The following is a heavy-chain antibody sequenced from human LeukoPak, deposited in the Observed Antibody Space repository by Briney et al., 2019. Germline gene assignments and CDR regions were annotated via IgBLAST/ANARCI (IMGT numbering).Heavy chain of an antibody. CDR3: ARRSNWGPSNWFDP. V-gene: IGHV4-61*08. CDR2: IDYSGST. Sequence: PSETLSLTCTVSGGSISSGGYYWSWIRQHPGKGLEWIGNIDYSGSTNYNPSLKSRVTISVDTSKNQFSLKLSPVTAADTAVYYCARRSNWGPSNWFDPWGQGTLVTVSS. J-gene: IGHJ5*02. CDR1: GGSISSGGYY. D-gene: IGHD7-27*01.